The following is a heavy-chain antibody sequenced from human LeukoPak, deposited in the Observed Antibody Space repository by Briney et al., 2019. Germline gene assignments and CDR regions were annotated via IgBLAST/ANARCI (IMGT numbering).Heavy chain of an antibody. Sequence: PGGSLRPSCAASGFTFSSYEMNWVRQAPGKGLEWVSYISSSGSTIYYADSVKGRFTISRDNAKNSLYLQMNSLRAEDTAVYYCARETWGVSFDYWAQGTLVTVSS. CDR1: GFTFSSYE. CDR3: ARETWGVSFDY. D-gene: IGHD3-16*01. J-gene: IGHJ4*02. CDR2: ISSSGSTI. V-gene: IGHV3-48*03.